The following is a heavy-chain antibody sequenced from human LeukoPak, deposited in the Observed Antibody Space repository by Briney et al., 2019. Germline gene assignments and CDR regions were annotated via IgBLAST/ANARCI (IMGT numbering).Heavy chain of an antibody. Sequence: ASVKVSCNASGGTFSSYAISWVRQAPGQGLEWMGRIIPILGIANYAQKFQGRVTITADKSTSTAYMELSSLRSEDTAVYYCARGRVGNYYGMDVWGQGTTVTVSS. J-gene: IGHJ6*02. CDR2: IIPILGIA. CDR3: ARGRVGNYYGMDV. CDR1: GGTFSSYA. V-gene: IGHV1-69*04.